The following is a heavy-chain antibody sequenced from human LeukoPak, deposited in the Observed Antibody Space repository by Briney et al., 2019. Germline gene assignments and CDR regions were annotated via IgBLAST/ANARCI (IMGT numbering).Heavy chain of an antibody. D-gene: IGHD6-13*01. CDR1: GYTLTELS. J-gene: IGHJ5*02. CDR2: FDPEDGET. CDR3: ATVELGIAAAGTYNWFDP. V-gene: IGHV1-24*01. Sequence: ASVNVSCKVSGYTLTELSMHWVRQAPGKGLEWMGGFDPEDGETIYAQKFQGRVTMTEDTSTDTAYMELSSLRSENTAVYYCATVELGIAAAGTYNWFDPWGQGTLVTVSS.